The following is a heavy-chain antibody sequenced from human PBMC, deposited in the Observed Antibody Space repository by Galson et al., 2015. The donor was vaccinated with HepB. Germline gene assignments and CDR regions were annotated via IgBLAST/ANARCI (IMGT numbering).Heavy chain of an antibody. CDR1: GFTFSSYS. V-gene: IGHV3-21*04. Sequence: SLRLSCAASGFTFSSYSMNWVRQAPGKGLEWVSSISSSSSYIYYADSVKGRFTISRDNAKNSLYLQMNNLRAEDTAQYYCARKVGSSPTSAFDIWGQGTMVTVAS. CDR3: ARKVGSSPTSAFDI. CDR2: ISSSSSYI. J-gene: IGHJ3*02. D-gene: IGHD1-26*01.